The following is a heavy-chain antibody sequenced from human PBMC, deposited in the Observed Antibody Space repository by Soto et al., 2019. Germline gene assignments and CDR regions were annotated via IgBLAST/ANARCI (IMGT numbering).Heavy chain of an antibody. V-gene: IGHV1-18*01. CDR3: ARDLGVPTMIVVDLSFDY. J-gene: IGHJ4*02. Sequence: ASVKVSCKASGYTFTSYGISFARQAPGLWVESLGWINAYNGNTNYAQKLQGRVTMTTVTSTSTAYIELRRLGSDTPAVYYCARDLGVPTMIVVDLSFDYWGQGTLVTVSS. CDR1: GYTFTSYG. D-gene: IGHD3-22*01. CDR2: INAYNGNT.